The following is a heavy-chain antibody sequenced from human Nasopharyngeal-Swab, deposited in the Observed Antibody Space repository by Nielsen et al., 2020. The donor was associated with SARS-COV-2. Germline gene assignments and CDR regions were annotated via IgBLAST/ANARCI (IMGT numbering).Heavy chain of an antibody. CDR1: GRSISGSDW. J-gene: IGHJ4*02. CDR2: TSPDGGP. D-gene: IGHD3-16*01. Sequence: SETLSLTCTVSGRSISGSDWWSWVRQPPGKGLEWIGETSPDGGPNYNPSLKSRVVVSVDRSKNQFSLRLNSVTAADTAVYYCASSSSEKRGHDSWGQGTLVTVSS. CDR3: ASSSSEKRGHDS. V-gene: IGHV4-4*02.